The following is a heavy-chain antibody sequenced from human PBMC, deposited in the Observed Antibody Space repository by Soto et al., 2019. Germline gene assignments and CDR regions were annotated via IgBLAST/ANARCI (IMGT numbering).Heavy chain of an antibody. Sequence: QVQLVQSGAEVKKPGSSVKVSCKASGGTFSSYSISWVRQAPGQGLEWMGRIISVLGLPNYAQKFQGRVTITADKSTRTAYMELPSLKTEETAVYYCARDRCSSTSCARGNLYFDLWGRGTLVTVSS. V-gene: IGHV1-69*04. CDR3: ARDRCSSTSCARGNLYFDL. CDR2: IISVLGLP. J-gene: IGHJ2*01. CDR1: GGTFSSYS. D-gene: IGHD2-2*01.